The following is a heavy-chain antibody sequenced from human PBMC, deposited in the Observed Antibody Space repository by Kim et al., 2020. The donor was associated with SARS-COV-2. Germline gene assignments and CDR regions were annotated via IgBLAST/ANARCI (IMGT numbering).Heavy chain of an antibody. CDR2: ISGSGHNT. Sequence: GGSLRLSCAASGFTFSTYAMTWVRQAPGKGLECVSGISGSGHNTYYADSVKGRFTISRDNSRNTLYLQMNSLRADDTALDYCARDTLSKNWNEYFHHWG. J-gene: IGHJ1*01. CDR1: GFTFSTYA. CDR3: ARDTLSKNWNEYFHH. V-gene: IGHV3-23*01. D-gene: IGHD1-1*01.